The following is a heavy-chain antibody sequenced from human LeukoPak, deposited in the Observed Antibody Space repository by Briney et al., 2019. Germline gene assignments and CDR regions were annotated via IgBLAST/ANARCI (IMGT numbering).Heavy chain of an antibody. Sequence: GGSLRLSCAASGFTFSAYGIHWVRQAPGKGLEWVALIRPDGSDTYYADSVKGRFTIPRDNSRSTLYLQMNSLGAEDTAVYYCARNVEYCSNGRCYFDSWGQGTLVTVSS. J-gene: IGHJ4*02. V-gene: IGHV3-33*01. D-gene: IGHD2-8*01. CDR3: ARNVEYCSNGRCYFDS. CDR1: GFTFSAYG. CDR2: IRPDGSDT.